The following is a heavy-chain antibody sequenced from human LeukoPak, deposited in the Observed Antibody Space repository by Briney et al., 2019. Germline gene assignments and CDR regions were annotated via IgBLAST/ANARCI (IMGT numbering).Heavy chain of an antibody. CDR2: IYTSGST. CDR1: GGSISSGSYY. D-gene: IGHD2-2*01. CDR3: AREKDIVVVPAADGYDAFDI. V-gene: IGHV4-61*02. Sequence: PSETLSLTCTVSGGSISSGSYYWRWIRQPAGKGLEWIGRIYTSGSTNYNPSLKSRVTISVDTSKNQFSLKLSSVTAADTAVYYCAREKDIVVVPAADGYDAFDIWGQGTMVTVSS. J-gene: IGHJ3*02.